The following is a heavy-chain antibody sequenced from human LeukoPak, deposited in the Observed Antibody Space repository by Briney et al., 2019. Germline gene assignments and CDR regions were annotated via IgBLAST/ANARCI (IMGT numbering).Heavy chain of an antibody. CDR3: ARVDAASLAVHY. V-gene: IGHV1-2*02. CDR1: RYTFTGYY. J-gene: IGHJ4*02. Sequence: ASVKVSCMASRYTFTGYYLNWVRQAPGQGLEWMGRINPNSGGTNSGQKFQGRVTMTRDTSISTAYLELSSLTFDDTAVYYCARVDAASLAVHYWGQGTLVTVSS. CDR2: INPNSGGT. D-gene: IGHD6-13*01.